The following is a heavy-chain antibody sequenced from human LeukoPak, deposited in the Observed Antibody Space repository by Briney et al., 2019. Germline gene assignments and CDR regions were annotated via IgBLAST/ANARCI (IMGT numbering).Heavy chain of an antibody. CDR1: GYTFTSYA. CDR2: IVPIFGTA. CDR3: ARGRGKYQLLFAFDI. Sequence: ASVKVSCKASGYTFTSYAISWVRQAPGQGLEWMGGIVPIFGTANYAQKFQGRVTITTDESTSTAYMELSSLRSEDTAVYYCARGRGKYQLLFAFDIWGQGTMVTVSS. V-gene: IGHV1-69*05. J-gene: IGHJ3*02. D-gene: IGHD2-2*01.